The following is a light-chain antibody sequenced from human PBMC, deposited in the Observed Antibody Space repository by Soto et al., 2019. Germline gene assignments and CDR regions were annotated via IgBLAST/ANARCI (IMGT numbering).Light chain of an antibody. CDR3: QQYKTYPFT. V-gene: IGKV1-16*02. CDR1: QGINNY. Sequence: DIQMTQSPSSLSASVGDRVTITCRASQGINNYLTWFQQKPGKAPNSLIYDASNLQSGVPSKFSGSGSGTDFTLTISSLQPEDFATYYCQQYKTYPFTFGPGTKVDIK. J-gene: IGKJ3*01. CDR2: DAS.